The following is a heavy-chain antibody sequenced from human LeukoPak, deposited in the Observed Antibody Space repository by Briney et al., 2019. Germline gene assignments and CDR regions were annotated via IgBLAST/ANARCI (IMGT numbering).Heavy chain of an antibody. CDR2: INPNSGAT. D-gene: IGHD5-18*01. V-gene: IGHV1-2*02. J-gene: IGHJ4*02. CDR3: ASGYRFGN. CDR1: EYTFTGYY. Sequence: GSAVKVSCKASEYTFTGYYMHWVRPAPGQGLEWMGWINPNSGATDYAQNFQGRVTLTRDTSISTAYMELSRLRSDDTAVYYCASGYRFGNWGQGTLVTVS.